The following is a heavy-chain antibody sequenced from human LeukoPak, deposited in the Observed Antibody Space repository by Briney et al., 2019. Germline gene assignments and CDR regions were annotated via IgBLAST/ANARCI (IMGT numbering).Heavy chain of an antibody. D-gene: IGHD2-2*01. J-gene: IGHJ4*02. Sequence: SVKVSCKASGGTFSSYAISWVRQAPGQGLEWMGGIIPIFGTANYAQKFQGRVTITADKSTSTAYMELSSLRYEDTAVYYCARSPRPPYCASTTCYGACFDYWGQGTLVTVSS. CDR3: ARSPRPPYCASTTCYGACFDY. CDR2: IIPIFGTA. CDR1: GGTFSSYA. V-gene: IGHV1-69*06.